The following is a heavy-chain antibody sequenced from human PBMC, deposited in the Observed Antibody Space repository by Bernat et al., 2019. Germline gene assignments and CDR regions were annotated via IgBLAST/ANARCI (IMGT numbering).Heavy chain of an antibody. Sequence: EVQLVESGGGLVKPGGSLRLSCAASGFTFSSYSMNWVRQAPGKGLEWVSVIYSGGTTYYADSVKGRFTISRDNSKNTLYLQMNSLRAEDTAVYYCARASGYSYGYVDYWGQGTVVTVSS. J-gene: IGHJ4*02. V-gene: IGHV3-66*01. CDR3: ARASGYSYGYVDY. CDR2: IYSGGTT. CDR1: GFTFSSYS. D-gene: IGHD5-18*01.